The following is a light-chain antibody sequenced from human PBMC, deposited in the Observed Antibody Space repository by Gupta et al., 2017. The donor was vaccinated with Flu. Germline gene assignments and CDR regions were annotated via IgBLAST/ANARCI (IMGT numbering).Light chain of an antibody. V-gene: IGKV3-11*01. J-gene: IGKJ2*01. CDR1: QSVCSY. CDR2: DAS. CDR3: QQRSNWPRGWT. Sequence: RATLSCRASQSVCSYLAWYQQKPGQAPRLLIYDASNRATGIPARFSGSGSGTDFTLTISSLEPEDFAVYYCQQRSNWPRGWTFGQGTKLEIK.